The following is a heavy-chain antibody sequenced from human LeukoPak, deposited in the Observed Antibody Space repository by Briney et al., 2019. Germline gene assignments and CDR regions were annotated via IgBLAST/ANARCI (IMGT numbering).Heavy chain of an antibody. CDR1: GGSIGTNY. J-gene: IGHJ4*02. Sequence: SETLSLTCSVSGGSIGTNYWSWIRQVPGKGLEWIGYSSHSGSSNYNPSLKSRVTISVDTSKTQFSLYLTSVTAADSAVYYCASSFYYDSRDYWGQGTLVTVSS. D-gene: IGHD3-22*01. V-gene: IGHV4-59*12. CDR2: SSHSGSS. CDR3: ASSFYYDSRDY.